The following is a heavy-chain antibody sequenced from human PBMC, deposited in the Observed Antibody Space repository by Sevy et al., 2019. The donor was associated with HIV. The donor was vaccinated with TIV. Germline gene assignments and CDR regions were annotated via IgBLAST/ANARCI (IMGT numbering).Heavy chain of an antibody. CDR2: INHSGST. CDR1: GGSFSGYY. D-gene: IGHD6-6*01. CDR3: ARLYSSSSGFRYYYYGMDV. Sequence: SETLSLTCAVYGGSFSGYYWSWIRQPPGKGLEWIGEINHSGSTNYNPSLKSRFTISVDTSKNQFSLKLSSVTAADTAVYYCARLYSSSSGFRYYYYGMDVWGQGTTVTVSS. V-gene: IGHV4-34*01. J-gene: IGHJ6*02.